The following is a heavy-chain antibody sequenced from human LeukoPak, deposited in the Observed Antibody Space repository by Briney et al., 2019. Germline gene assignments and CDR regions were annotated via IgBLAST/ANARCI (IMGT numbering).Heavy chain of an antibody. CDR2: INPNSGGT. CDR3: ARSAYCGGDCAPNYFHY. V-gene: IGHV1-2*02. D-gene: IGHD2-21*02. CDR1: GYIFSSYD. J-gene: IGHJ4*02. Sequence: GASVKVSCKASGYIFSSYDINWVRQAPGQGLEWMGWINPNSGGTNYAQKFQGRVTMTRDTSISTAYMELSRLRSDDTAVYYCARSAYCGGDCAPNYFHYWGQGTLVTVSS.